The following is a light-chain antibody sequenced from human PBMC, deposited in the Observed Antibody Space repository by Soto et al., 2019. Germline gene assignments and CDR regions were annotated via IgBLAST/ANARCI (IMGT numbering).Light chain of an antibody. CDR3: SSYTSSSTPL. V-gene: IGLV2-14*01. CDR1: SSDVGGYNY. CDR2: DVS. Sequence: QSALTQPASVCGSPGQSITISCTGTSSDVGGYNYVSWYQQHPGKAPKLMIYDVSNRTSGVSNRFSGSKSGNTASLTISGLQAEDEADYYCSSYTSSSTPLFGGGTKVTV. J-gene: IGLJ2*01.